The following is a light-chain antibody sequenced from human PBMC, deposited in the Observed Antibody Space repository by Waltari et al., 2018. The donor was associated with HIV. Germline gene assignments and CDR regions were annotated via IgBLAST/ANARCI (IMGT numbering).Light chain of an antibody. J-gene: IGKJ1*01. V-gene: IGKV1-5*03. CDR2: KAS. CDR1: QSISSW. CDR3: QQYNSYPGT. Sequence: DIQMPQSPSTLSASVGDSVTITCRASQSISSWLAWYQQKPGKAPKLLIYKASSLESGVPSRFSGSGSGTEFTLTISSLQPDDFATYYCQQYNSYPGTFGQGTKVEIK.